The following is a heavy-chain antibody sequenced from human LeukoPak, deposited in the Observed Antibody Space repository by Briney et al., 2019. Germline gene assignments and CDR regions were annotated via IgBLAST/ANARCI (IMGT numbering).Heavy chain of an antibody. D-gene: IGHD6-6*01. CDR3: ARDDGGRHTSSLDY. Sequence: GGSLRLSCAASGFPFSSYEMHWVRQAPGKGLEWVSYMSSSGDIIYYADSVEGRFAISRDNVKNSLYLQMDSLRAEDTATYYCARDDGGRHTSSLDYWGQGTLVAVSS. J-gene: IGHJ4*02. CDR1: GFPFSSYE. V-gene: IGHV3-48*03. CDR2: MSSSGDII.